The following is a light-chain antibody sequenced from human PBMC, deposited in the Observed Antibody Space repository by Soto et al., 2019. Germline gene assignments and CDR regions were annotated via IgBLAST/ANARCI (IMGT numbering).Light chain of an antibody. Sequence: DIVMTQSPDSLAVSLGERATINCKSSQSVLYSSNNKNYLAWYQQKPGQPPKLLIYWASTRESGVPDRFSGSGYGTDFTLTISSLQAEDVAVYYCQQYYSPPPTFGQGTKLEIK. V-gene: IGKV4-1*01. J-gene: IGKJ2*01. CDR2: WAS. CDR3: QQYYSPPPT. CDR1: QSVLYSSNNKNY.